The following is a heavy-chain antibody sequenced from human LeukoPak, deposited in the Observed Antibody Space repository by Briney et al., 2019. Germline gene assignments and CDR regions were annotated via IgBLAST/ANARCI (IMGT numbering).Heavy chain of an antibody. Sequence: PGGSLRLSCAASGFTFSSYAMSWVRQAPGKGLEWVSGISGSGGSTYYADSVKGRFTISRDNSKNTLYLQMNSLRAEDTAVYYCARDGPPSRYNWNHDAFDIWGQGTMVTVSS. CDR3: ARDGPPSRYNWNHDAFDI. CDR2: ISGSGGST. J-gene: IGHJ3*02. D-gene: IGHD1-20*01. V-gene: IGHV3-23*01. CDR1: GFTFSSYA.